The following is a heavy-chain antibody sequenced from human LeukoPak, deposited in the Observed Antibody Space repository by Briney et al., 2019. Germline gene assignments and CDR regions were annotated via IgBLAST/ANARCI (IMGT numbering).Heavy chain of an antibody. D-gene: IGHD6-13*01. CDR2: ISYDGSNK. CDR1: GFTFSSYG. Sequence: GRSLRLSCAASGFTFSSYGMHWVRQAPGKGLEWVAVISYDGSNKYYADSVKGRFTISRDNSKNTLYLQMNSLRAEDTAVYYCAGGIAAAANDYWGQGTLVTVSS. J-gene: IGHJ4*02. CDR3: AGGIAAAANDY. V-gene: IGHV3-30*03.